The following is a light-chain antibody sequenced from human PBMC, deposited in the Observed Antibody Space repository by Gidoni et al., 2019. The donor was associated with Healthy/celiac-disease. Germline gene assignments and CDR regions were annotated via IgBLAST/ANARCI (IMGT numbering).Light chain of an antibody. CDR3: QQSYSTPYT. V-gene: IGKV1-39*01. J-gene: IGKJ2*01. CDR1: QSISSY. Sequence: DIQMTQSPSSLSAYVGDRVTITCRASQSISSYLNWYQQKPGKAPKLLIYAAASLQSGVPSRFSGSGSGTDFTLTISSLQPEDFATYYCQQSYSTPYTFGQXTKLEIK. CDR2: AAA.